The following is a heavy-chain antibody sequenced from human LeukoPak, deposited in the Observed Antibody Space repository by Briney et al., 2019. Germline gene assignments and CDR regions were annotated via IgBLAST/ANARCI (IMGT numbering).Heavy chain of an antibody. CDR3: ASIGLLRGFDAFDI. J-gene: IGHJ3*02. CDR1: GGSISSSSYY. CDR2: IYYSGST. D-gene: IGHD1-26*01. Sequence: SETLSLTCTVSGGSISSSSYYWGWIRQPPGKGLEWIGSIYYSGSTYYNPSLKSRVTISVDTSKNQFSLKLSSVTAADTAVYYCASIGLLRGFDAFDIWGQGTMVTVSS. V-gene: IGHV4-39*07.